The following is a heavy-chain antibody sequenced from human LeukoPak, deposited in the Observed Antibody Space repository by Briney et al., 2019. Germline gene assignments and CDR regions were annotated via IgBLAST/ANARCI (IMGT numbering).Heavy chain of an antibody. CDR2: INPNGDAT. CDR3: ARPLFCAFDNCGYWLDP. V-gene: IGHV1-46*01. J-gene: IGHJ5*02. D-gene: IGHD1-20*01. Sequence: EASVKVSCKASGYTFTSYSMHWVRQAPGQGLEWVGTINPNGDATNYAPRLQGRLTLTQDTSTSTVYMELRGLTPDDTAVYYCARPLFCAFDNCGYWLDPWGPGTLVTVSS. CDR1: GYTFTSYS.